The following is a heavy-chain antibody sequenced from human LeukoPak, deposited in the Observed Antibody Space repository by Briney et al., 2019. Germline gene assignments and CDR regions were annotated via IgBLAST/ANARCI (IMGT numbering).Heavy chain of an antibody. Sequence: PGRSLRLSCAASGFTFDDYAMHWVRQAPGKGLEWVSGISWNSGTIGYAASLKGRFTISRDNAKNSLYLQMNSLRPGDTALYYCAKDGGNDSQMECYYHYMDVWGKGTTVTVSS. V-gene: IGHV3-9*01. CDR1: GFTFDDYA. J-gene: IGHJ6*03. D-gene: IGHD3-3*01. CDR3: AKDGGNDSQMECYYHYMDV. CDR2: ISWNSGTI.